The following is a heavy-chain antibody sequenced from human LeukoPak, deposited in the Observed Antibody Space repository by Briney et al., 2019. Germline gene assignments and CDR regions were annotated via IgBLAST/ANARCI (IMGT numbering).Heavy chain of an antibody. V-gene: IGHV4-4*07. CDR2: IYTSGST. J-gene: IGHJ4*02. CDR3: ARGTFSGSYYYFDY. Sequence: PSETPSLTCTVSGGSISSYYWSWIRQPAGKGLEWIGRIYTSGSTNYNPSLKSRVTMSVDTSKNQFSLKLSSVTAADTAVYYCARGTFSGSYYYFDYWGQGTLVTVSS. D-gene: IGHD1-26*01. CDR1: GGSISSYY.